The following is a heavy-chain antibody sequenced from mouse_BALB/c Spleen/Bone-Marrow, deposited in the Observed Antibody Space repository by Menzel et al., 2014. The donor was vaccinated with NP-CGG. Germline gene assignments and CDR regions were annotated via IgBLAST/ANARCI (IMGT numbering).Heavy chain of an antibody. CDR1: GSNIKDTY. D-gene: IGHD1-1*01. Sequence: EVKLMESGAEFVKPGASVKLSCTASGSNIKDTYMHWVKQRPEQGLEWIGRIDPANGNTKYDPKFQGKATITADTSSNTAYLQLSSLTSEDTAVYYCARYYYGYYFDYWGQGTTLTASS. CDR2: IDPANGNT. V-gene: IGHV14-3*02. J-gene: IGHJ2*01. CDR3: ARYYYGYYFDY.